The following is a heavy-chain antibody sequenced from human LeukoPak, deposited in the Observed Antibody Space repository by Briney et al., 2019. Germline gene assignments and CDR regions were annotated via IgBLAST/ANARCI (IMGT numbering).Heavy chain of an antibody. CDR3: ARVGSSSWIYYYMDV. CDR2: INHSGST. D-gene: IGHD6-13*01. J-gene: IGHJ6*03. V-gene: IGHV4-34*01. Sequence: SETLSLTCTVSGGSISSYYWSWIRQPPGKGLEWIGEINHSGSTNYNPSLKSRVTISVDTSKNQFSLKLSSVTAADTAVYYCARVGSSSWIYYYMDVWGKGTTVTVSS. CDR1: GGSISSYY.